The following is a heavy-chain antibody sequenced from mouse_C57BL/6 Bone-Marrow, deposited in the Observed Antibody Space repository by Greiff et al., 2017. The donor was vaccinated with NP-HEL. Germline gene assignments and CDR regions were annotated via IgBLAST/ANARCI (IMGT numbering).Heavy chain of an antibody. CDR1: GFTFSSYG. CDR2: ISSGGSYT. J-gene: IGHJ2*01. D-gene: IGHD1-1*01. Sequence: DVMLVESGGDLVKPGGSLKLSCAASGFTFSSYGMSWVRQTPDKGLEWVATISSGGSYTYYPDSVKGRFTISRDNAKNTLYLQMSSLKSEDTAMYFCARHKPYSSNLYYVDYWGQGTTLTVSS. CDR3: ARHKPYSSNLYYVDY. V-gene: IGHV5-6*02.